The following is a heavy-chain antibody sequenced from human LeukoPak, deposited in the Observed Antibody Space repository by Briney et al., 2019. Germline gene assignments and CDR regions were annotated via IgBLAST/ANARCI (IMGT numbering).Heavy chain of an antibody. CDR1: SGSFNDYY. D-gene: IGHD3-3*01. Sequence: SETLSLTCAVYSGSFNDYYWTWIRQSPGKGLEWIGEINHSGTTNYTPSLKSRLTISVDTSKNQFSLKLSSVTAADTAVYYCARDLRVPYYWYFDLWGRGTLVTVSS. J-gene: IGHJ2*01. CDR2: INHSGTT. CDR3: ARDLRVPYYWYFDL. V-gene: IGHV4-34*01.